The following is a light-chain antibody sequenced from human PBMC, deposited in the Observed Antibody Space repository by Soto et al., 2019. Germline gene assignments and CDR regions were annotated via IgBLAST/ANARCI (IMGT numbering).Light chain of an antibody. V-gene: IGLV2-23*01. J-gene: IGLJ1*01. CDR2: EST. CDR1: NRDVGSYNS. Sequence: QSALTQTASVSGSPGQAITISCTGTNRDVGSYNSVSWYQQYPDQAPKLLIYESTKRPSGVSHRFSAYKSGNSASLTISALQAEDEADYYCCSYAGDNIPHIFGTGTKVTVL. CDR3: CSYAGDNIPHI.